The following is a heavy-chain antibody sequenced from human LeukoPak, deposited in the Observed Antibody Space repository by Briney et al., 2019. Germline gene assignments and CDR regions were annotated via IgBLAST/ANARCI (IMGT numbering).Heavy chain of an antibody. D-gene: IGHD3-10*01. CDR3: ANLVATGLDY. V-gene: IGHV3-23*01. J-gene: IGHJ4*02. CDR2: INSVGSST. CDR1: GFTFSSYA. Sequence: QTGGSLRLSCAVSGFTFSSYAMSWVRQAPGEGLEWVSAINSVGSSTYYADSVKGRFTISRDNSKNTLDLQMNSLRAEDTALYYCANLVATGLDYWGQGTLVTVSS.